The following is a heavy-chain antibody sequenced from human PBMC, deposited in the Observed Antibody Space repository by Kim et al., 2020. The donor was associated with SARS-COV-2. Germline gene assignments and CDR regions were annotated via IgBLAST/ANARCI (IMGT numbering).Heavy chain of an antibody. D-gene: IGHD3-10*01. CDR1: GYTFTNYA. CDR3: TRGPITMVRGGCFDP. V-gene: IGHV1-3*01. CDR2: INAGNGNT. J-gene: IGHJ5*02. Sequence: ASVKVSCKASGYTFTNYAMHWVRQAPGQRLEWMGWINAGNGNTKYSQKFQGRVTITRDTSASTAYMELSSLKSEDTAVYYCTRGPITMVRGGCFDPWGQG.